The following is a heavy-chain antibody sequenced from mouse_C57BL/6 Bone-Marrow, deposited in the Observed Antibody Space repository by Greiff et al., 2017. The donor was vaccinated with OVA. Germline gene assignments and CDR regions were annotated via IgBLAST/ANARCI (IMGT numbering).Heavy chain of an antibody. Sequence: VQLQQSGAELVKPGASVKMSCKASGYTFTSYWITWVKQRPGQGLEWIGDIYPGSGSTNYNEKFKSKATLTVDTSSSTAYMQLSSLTSEDSAVYYCARDSITTVVDPLDYWGQGTTLTVSS. CDR2: IYPGSGST. D-gene: IGHD1-1*01. V-gene: IGHV1-55*01. J-gene: IGHJ2*01. CDR1: GYTFTSYW. CDR3: ARDSITTVVDPLDY.